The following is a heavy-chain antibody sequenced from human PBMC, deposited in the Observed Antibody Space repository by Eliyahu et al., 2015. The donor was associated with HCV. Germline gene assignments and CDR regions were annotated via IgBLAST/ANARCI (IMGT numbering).Heavy chain of an antibody. V-gene: IGHV1-69*04. CDR3: ARENSVSPGGAFDI. J-gene: IGHJ3*02. Sequence: QVQLVQSGAEVKKPGSSVKVSCKASGGTFSSYAISWVRQAPGQGLEWMGRIIPIFGIANYAQKFQGRVTITADKSTSTAYMELSSLRSEDTAVYYCARENSVSPGGAFDIWGQGTMVTVSS. D-gene: IGHD4-23*01. CDR1: GGTFSSYA. CDR2: IIPIFGIA.